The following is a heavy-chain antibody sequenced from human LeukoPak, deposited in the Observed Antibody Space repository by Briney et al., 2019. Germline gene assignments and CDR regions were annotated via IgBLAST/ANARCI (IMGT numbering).Heavy chain of an antibody. CDR2: ISGSSIYI. CDR3: ARALYDSSGYYFDY. CDR1: GFTFSAYS. Sequence: GGSLRLSCATSGFTFSAYSMNWVRQAPGKGLEWVSSISGSSIYIYYADSVKGRFTISSDNAKNSLYLQMNSLRAEDTAVYYCARALYDSSGYYFDYWGQGTLVTVSS. D-gene: IGHD3-22*01. V-gene: IGHV3-21*01. J-gene: IGHJ4*02.